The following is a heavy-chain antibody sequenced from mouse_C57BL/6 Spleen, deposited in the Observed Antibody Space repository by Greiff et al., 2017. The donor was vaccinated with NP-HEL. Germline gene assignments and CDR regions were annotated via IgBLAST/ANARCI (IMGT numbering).Heavy chain of an antibody. D-gene: IGHD1-1*01. CDR1: GYAFSSYW. CDR2: IYPGDGDT. V-gene: IGHV1-80*01. J-gene: IGHJ3*01. Sequence: QVQLQQSGAELVKPGASVKISCKASGYAFSSYWMNWVKQRPGKGLEWIGQIYPGDGDTNYNGKFKGKATLTADKSSSTAYMQLSSQTSEDSAVYFCARGDNYYGSTAWFAYWGKGTLVTVSA. CDR3: ARGDNYYGSTAWFAY.